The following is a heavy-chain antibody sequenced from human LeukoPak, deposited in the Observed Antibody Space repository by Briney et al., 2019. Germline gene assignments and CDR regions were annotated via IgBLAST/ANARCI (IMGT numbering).Heavy chain of an antibody. CDR1: VASISSSMNY. CDR3: ARVSCSGVSCYHYYYYMDV. Sequence: NASSILSLTCTASVASISSSMNYWRQTPQPPGKGLDSIGNMCYSGSSYYYPSLKSRVTISADTSKNHFSLKLSSVTAADTAVYYCARVSCSGVSCYHYYYYMDVWGTGTTVPVSS. J-gene: IGHJ6*03. CDR2: MCYSGSS. V-gene: IGHV4-39*07. D-gene: IGHD2-15*01.